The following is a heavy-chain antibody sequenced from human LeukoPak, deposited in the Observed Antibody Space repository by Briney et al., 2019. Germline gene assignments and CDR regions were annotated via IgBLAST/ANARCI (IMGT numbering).Heavy chain of an antibody. Sequence: SETLSLTCAVYGGSFSGYYWSWIRQPPGKGLEWIGEINHSGSTNYNPSLKSRVTISVDTSKNQFSLKLSSVTAADTAVYYCARYSSSWYALHFDYWGQGTLVTVSS. CDR3: ARYSSSWYALHFDY. CDR1: GGSFSGYY. V-gene: IGHV4-34*01. CDR2: INHSGST. D-gene: IGHD6-13*01. J-gene: IGHJ4*02.